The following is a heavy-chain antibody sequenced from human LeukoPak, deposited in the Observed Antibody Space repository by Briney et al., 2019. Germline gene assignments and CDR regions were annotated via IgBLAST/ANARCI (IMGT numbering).Heavy chain of an antibody. CDR3: ARVKARSGSYSLDY. D-gene: IGHD1-26*01. J-gene: IGHJ4*02. V-gene: IGHV1-24*01. Sequence: ASVKVSCKVSGYTLTELSMHWVRQAPGKGLEWMGGFDPEDGETIYAQKFQGRVTMTTDTSTSTAYMELRSLRSDDTAVYYCARVKARSGSYSLDYWGQGTLVTVSS. CDR2: FDPEDGET. CDR1: GYTLTELS.